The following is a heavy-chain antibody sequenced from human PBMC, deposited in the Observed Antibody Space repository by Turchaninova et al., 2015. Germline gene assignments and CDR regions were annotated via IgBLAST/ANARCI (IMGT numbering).Heavy chain of an antibody. CDR1: GFSPSTSGVG. Sequence: QITLKESGPTLVKPTQTLTLNCTFSGFSPSTSGVGVGWIRQPPGKALEWLALIYWDDYKRYSPSLQSRLTITKDTSKNQVVLSMTSMDPMDTATYYCAHALRPTSSAEYFQHWGQGTLVTVSS. D-gene: IGHD3-3*01. CDR3: AHALRPTSSAEYFQH. J-gene: IGHJ1*01. V-gene: IGHV2-5*02. CDR2: IYWDDYK.